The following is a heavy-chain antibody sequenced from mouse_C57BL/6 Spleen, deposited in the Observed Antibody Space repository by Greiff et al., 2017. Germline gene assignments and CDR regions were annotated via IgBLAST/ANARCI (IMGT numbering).Heavy chain of an antibody. J-gene: IGHJ1*03. CDR2: ISSGGSYT. Sequence: EVQGVESGGDLVRPGGSLKLSCAASGFTFSSYGMSWVRQTPDKRLEWVATISSGGSYTYYPDSVKGRFTISRDNAKNTLYLQMSSLKSEDTAMYYCARDYYGSSYEWYFDVWGTGTTVTVSS. V-gene: IGHV5-6*01. CDR3: ARDYYGSSYEWYFDV. CDR1: GFTFSSYG. D-gene: IGHD1-1*01.